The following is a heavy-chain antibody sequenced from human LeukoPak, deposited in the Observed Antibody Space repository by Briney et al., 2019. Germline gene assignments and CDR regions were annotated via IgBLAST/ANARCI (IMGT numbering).Heavy chain of an antibody. CDR3: ARGSRGSGGRCYRN. CDR1: GGSFSGYY. D-gene: IGHD2-15*01. J-gene: IGHJ4*02. Sequence: SETLSLTCAVYGGSFSGYYWSWIRQPPGKGLEWIGEINHSGSTNYNPSLKSRVTISVDTSKNQFSLKLSSVTAADTAVCYCARGSRGSGGRCYRNWGQGTLVTVSS. V-gene: IGHV4-34*01. CDR2: INHSGST.